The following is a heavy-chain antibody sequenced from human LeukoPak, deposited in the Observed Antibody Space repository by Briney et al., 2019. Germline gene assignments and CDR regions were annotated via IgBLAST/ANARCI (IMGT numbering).Heavy chain of an antibody. CDR1: GGSISSHY. J-gene: IGHJ5*02. CDR3: ARGARDYYDSSGYNNWFDP. V-gene: IGHV4-59*11. CDR2: IYYSGST. D-gene: IGHD3-22*01. Sequence: PSETLSLTCTVSGGSISSHYWSWIRQPPGKGLEWIGYIYYSGSTNYNPSLKSRVTISVDTSKNQFSLKLSSVTAADTAVYYCARGARDYYDSSGYNNWFDPWGQGTLVTVSS.